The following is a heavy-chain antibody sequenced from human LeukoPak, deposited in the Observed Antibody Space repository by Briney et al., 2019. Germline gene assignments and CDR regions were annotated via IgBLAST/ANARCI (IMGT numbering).Heavy chain of an antibody. V-gene: IGHV3-53*01. CDR2: IYSDNT. CDR1: GFTVNSNS. CDR3: ARRAGAYSHPYDY. J-gene: IGHJ4*02. D-gene: IGHD4/OR15-4a*01. Sequence: GGSLRLSCTVSGFTVNSNSMSWVRQAPGKGLEWVSFIYSDNTHYSDSVKGRFTISRDNSKDTLYLQMNSLRAEDTAVYYCARRAGAYSHPYDYWGQGTLVTVSS.